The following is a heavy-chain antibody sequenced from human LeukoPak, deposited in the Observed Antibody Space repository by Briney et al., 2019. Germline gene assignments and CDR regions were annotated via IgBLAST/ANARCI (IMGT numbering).Heavy chain of an antibody. J-gene: IGHJ6*03. CDR3: ARRLKSYYYYMDV. CDR1: GGSFSGYY. Sequence: SETRSLTCAVYGGSFSGYYWSWIRQPPGKGLEWIGEINHSGSTNYNPSLKSRVTISVDTPKNQFSLKLSSVTAADTAVYYCARRLKSYYYYMDVWGKGTPVTVSS. V-gene: IGHV4-34*01. CDR2: INHSGST.